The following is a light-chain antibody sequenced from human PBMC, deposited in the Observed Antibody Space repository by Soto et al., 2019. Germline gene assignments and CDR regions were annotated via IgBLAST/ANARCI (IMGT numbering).Light chain of an antibody. J-gene: IGKJ1*01. CDR1: QSVSSSY. CDR2: GAS. V-gene: IGKV3-20*01. Sequence: IVLTQSPGTLSLSPGERATLSCRASQSVSSSYLAWYQQKLGQAPRLLIYGASSRATGIPDRFSGSGSGTDFTLTISRLEPEDFAVYYCQQYGNSPRTFGQGTKVDIK. CDR3: QQYGNSPRT.